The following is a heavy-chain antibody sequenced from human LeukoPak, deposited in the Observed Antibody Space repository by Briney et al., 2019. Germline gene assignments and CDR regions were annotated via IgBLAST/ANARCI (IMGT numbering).Heavy chain of an antibody. J-gene: IGHJ4*02. CDR3: ARRDYVWGIPGYFDY. Sequence: GESLKISCDGSGYSFTNYWIAWVRQMPGKGLEWMGIIYPGDSDTRYSPSFQGQVTISADKSISTAYLQWSSLKASDTAMYYCARRDYVWGIPGYFDYWGQGTLVTVSS. CDR2: IYPGDSDT. V-gene: IGHV5-51*01. D-gene: IGHD3-16*01. CDR1: GYSFTNYW.